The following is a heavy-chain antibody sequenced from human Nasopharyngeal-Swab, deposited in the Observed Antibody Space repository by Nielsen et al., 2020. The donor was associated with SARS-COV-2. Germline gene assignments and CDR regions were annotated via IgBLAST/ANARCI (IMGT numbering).Heavy chain of an antibody. D-gene: IGHD6-19*01. Sequence: ASVKVSCKASGYTFTSYAMNWVRQDPGQGLEWMGWINTNTGNPTYAQGFTGRFVFSLDTSVSTAYLQISSLKAEDTAVYYCASGKHSSGWYGLDAFDIWGQGTMVTVSS. CDR3: ASGKHSSGWYGLDAFDI. V-gene: IGHV7-4-1*02. J-gene: IGHJ3*02. CDR1: GYTFTSYA. CDR2: INTNTGNP.